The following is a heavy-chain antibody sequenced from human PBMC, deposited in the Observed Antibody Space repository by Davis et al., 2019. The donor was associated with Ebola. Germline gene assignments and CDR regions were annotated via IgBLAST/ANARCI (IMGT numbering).Heavy chain of an antibody. V-gene: IGHV1-18*01. Sequence: GESLKISCKGSGYTFTSYGISWVRQAPGQGLEWMGWISAYNGNTNYAQKLQGRVTMTTDTSTSTAYMELRSLRSDDTAVYYCARSPLTENVLLWFGEMDYWGQGTLVTVSS. D-gene: IGHD3-10*01. CDR1: GYTFTSYG. CDR2: ISAYNGNT. CDR3: ARSPLTENVLLWFGEMDY. J-gene: IGHJ4*02.